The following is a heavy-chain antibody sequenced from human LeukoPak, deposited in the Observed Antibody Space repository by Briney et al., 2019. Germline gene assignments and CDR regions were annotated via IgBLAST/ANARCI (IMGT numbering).Heavy chain of an antibody. CDR3: ARRVGSADGFDY. D-gene: IGHD6-13*01. Sequence: GASVKVSCKASGYTFTGYYMHWVRQAPGQGLEWMGRINPNSGGTNYAQKFQGRATMTRDTSISTAYMELSRLRSDDTAVYYCARRVGSADGFDYWGQGTLVTVSS. CDR1: GYTFTGYY. V-gene: IGHV1-2*06. CDR2: INPNSGGT. J-gene: IGHJ4*02.